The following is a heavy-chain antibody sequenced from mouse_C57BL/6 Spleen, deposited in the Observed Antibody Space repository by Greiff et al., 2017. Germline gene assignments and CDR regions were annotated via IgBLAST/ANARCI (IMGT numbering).Heavy chain of an antibody. CDR1: GYTFTSYW. V-gene: IGHV1-55*01. D-gene: IGHD2-3*01. Sequence: VQLQQPGAELVKPGASVKMSCKASGYTFTSYWITWVKQRPGQGLEWIGDIYPGSGSTNYNEKFKSKATLTVDTSSSTAYMQLSMLTSEDSAVYYCATHDGYNGYFDVWGTGTTVTVSS. CDR2: IYPGSGST. CDR3: ATHDGYNGYFDV. J-gene: IGHJ1*03.